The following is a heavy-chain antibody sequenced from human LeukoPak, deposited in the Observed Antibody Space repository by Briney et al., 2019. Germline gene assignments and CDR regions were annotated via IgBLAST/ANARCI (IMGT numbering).Heavy chain of an antibody. CDR2: INHSGST. CDR3: ARIRRGYSGYDYARNFDY. D-gene: IGHD5-12*01. J-gene: IGHJ4*02. V-gene: IGHV4-34*01. CDR1: GGSFSGYY. Sequence: SETLSLTCAVYGGSFSGYYWSWIREPPGKGLECSGDINHSGSTNSNPSLKSRVTISVDTSKNQFSLKLSSVTAADTAVYYCARIRRGYSGYDYARNFDYWGQGTLVTVSS.